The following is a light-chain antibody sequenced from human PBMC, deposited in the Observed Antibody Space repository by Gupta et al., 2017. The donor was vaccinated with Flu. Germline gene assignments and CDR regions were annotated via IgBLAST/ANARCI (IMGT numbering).Light chain of an antibody. V-gene: IGKV1-39*01. CDR3: QQSDSTPYT. J-gene: IGKJ4*01. CDR1: QSISSY. CDR2: AAS. Sequence: LQMTHSPSSLSASVGDRVTITCPASQSISSYLNWYQQKPGKAPKLLIYAASSWESGIPSKFSGSGSGTDFTLTISRLQPEDFATYYCQQSDSTPYTFGGGTKLEIK.